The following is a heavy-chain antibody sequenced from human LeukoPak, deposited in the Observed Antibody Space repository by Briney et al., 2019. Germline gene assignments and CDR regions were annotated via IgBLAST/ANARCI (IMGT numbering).Heavy chain of an antibody. J-gene: IGHJ5*02. CDR2: IWYDGSNK. V-gene: IGHV3-33*01. D-gene: IGHD4-17*01. CDR1: GFTFSSYG. CDR3: ARLYGTYPGWFDP. Sequence: GGSLRLSCAASGFTFSSYGMHWVRQAPGKGLEWVAVIWYDGSNKYYADSVKGRFTISRDNSKNTLYLQMDSLRAEDTAVYYCARLYGTYPGWFDPWGQGTLVTVSS.